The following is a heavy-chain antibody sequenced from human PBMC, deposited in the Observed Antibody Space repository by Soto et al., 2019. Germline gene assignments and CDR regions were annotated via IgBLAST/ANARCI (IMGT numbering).Heavy chain of an antibody. J-gene: IGHJ3*02. CDR2: IYNEFT. Sequence: EVQLVESGGGLVQPGGSLRLSCVASGLTVTEIYMNWVRQAPGKGLEWVSVIYNEFTDYADSVRGRFSISTDSSKNALYLQMNSLRAEDSAVYYCVREPRSCSGGSCSSMGDAFDIWRQGTMVTVSS. D-gene: IGHD2-15*01. V-gene: IGHV3-66*01. CDR1: GLTVTEIY. CDR3: VREPRSCSGGSCSSMGDAFDI.